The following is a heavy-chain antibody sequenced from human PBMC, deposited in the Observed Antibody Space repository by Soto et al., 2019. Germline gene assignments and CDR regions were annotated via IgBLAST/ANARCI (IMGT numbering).Heavy chain of an antibody. CDR1: GGSISSGDYY. V-gene: IGHV4-30-4*01. J-gene: IGHJ3*02. Sequence: SETLSLTCTVSGGSISSGDYYWSWIRQPPGKGLEWIGYIYYSGSTYYNPSLKSRVTISVDTSKNQFSLKLSSVTAADTAVYYCARANLGYYGSGIYSFDIWGQGKMVTVSS. CDR3: ARANLGYYGSGIYSFDI. D-gene: IGHD3-10*01. CDR2: IYYSGST.